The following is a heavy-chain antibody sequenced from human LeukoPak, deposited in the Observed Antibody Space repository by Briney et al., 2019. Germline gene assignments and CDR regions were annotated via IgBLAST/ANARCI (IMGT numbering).Heavy chain of an antibody. CDR1: GVSINSGNYY. J-gene: IGHJ3*02. D-gene: IGHD2-15*01. V-gene: IGHV4-61*02. CDR3: ARYLGYCSGGSCLQWAFDI. CDR2: MYTSGST. Sequence: SETLSLTCTVSGVSINSGNYYWSWIRQPAGKGLEWIGRMYTSGSTNYNPSLKSRVSISVDTSKNQFSLKLTSVTAADTAVYYCARYLGYCSGGSCLQWAFDIWGQGTMVTVSS.